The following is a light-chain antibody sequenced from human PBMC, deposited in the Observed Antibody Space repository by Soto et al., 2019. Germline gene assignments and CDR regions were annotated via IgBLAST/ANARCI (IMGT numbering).Light chain of an antibody. J-gene: IGKJ1*01. CDR3: QQCYIYWT. Sequence: DIQMTQSPSTVSGDGGDRVTITLRASQTISSWLAWYQQKPGKAPKLLIYKASTLKSGVPSRFSGSGSGTEFTLSINSLQPDDFATYYCQQCYIYWTFGQGTKVDIK. V-gene: IGKV1-5*03. CDR2: KAS. CDR1: QTISSW.